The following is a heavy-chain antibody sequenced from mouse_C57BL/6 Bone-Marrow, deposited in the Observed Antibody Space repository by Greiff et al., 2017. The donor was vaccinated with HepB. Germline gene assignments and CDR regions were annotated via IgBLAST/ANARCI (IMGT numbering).Heavy chain of an antibody. Sequence: EVQGVESGGGLVQPGGSLSLSCAASGFTFTDYYMSWVRQPPGKALEWLGFIRNKANGYTTEYSASVKGRFTISRDNSQSILYLQMNALRAEDSATYYCARSSPYYYGSSYEYFDVWGTGTTVTVSS. CDR2: IRNKANGYTT. D-gene: IGHD1-1*01. J-gene: IGHJ1*03. V-gene: IGHV7-3*01. CDR3: ARSSPYYYGSSYEYFDV. CDR1: GFTFTDYY.